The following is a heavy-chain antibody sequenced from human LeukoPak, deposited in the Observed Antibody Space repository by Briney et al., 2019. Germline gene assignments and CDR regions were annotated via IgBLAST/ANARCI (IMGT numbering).Heavy chain of an antibody. J-gene: IGHJ4*02. CDR3: ANARGMVRGAHFDY. Sequence: PGGSLRLSCAASGFTFSNYGMHWVRQAPGKGLEWVAFIRYDGNNKYYADSVKGRFTISRDNSKNTLYLQMNSLRGEDTAVYHCANARGMVRGAHFDYWGQGTLVTVSS. D-gene: IGHD3-10*01. CDR2: IRYDGNNK. V-gene: IGHV3-30*02. CDR1: GFTFSNYG.